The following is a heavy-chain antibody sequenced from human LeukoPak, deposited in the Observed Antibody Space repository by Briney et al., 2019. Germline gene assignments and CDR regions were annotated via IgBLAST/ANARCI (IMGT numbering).Heavy chain of an antibody. CDR1: GFTFNNYA. V-gene: IGHV3-30*04. CDR2: ISYDGSNK. J-gene: IGHJ3*02. D-gene: IGHD2-2*01. CDR3: AKDLYCSSTSCYDEDAFDI. Sequence: GRSLRLSCAASGFTFNNYAMHWVRQAPGKGLEWVAAISYDGSNKYYADSVKGRFTISRDNSKNTLYLQMNSLRAEDTAVYYCAKDLYCSSTSCYDEDAFDIWGQGTMVTVSS.